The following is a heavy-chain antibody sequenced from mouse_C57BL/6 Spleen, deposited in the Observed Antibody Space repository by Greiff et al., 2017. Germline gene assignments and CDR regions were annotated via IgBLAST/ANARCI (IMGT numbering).Heavy chain of an antibody. J-gene: IGHJ1*03. CDR1: GYTCTSYW. Sequence: QVQLQQPGTELVKPGASVKLSCKASGYTCTSYWMHWVKQRPGQGLEWIGNINPSNGGTNYNEKFKSKATLTVDKSSSTAYMQLSSLTSEDSAVYNCARTNYCGSSHWYFDVWGTGTTVTVSS. CDR3: ARTNYCGSSHWYFDV. CDR2: INPSNGGT. D-gene: IGHD1-1*01. V-gene: IGHV1-53*01.